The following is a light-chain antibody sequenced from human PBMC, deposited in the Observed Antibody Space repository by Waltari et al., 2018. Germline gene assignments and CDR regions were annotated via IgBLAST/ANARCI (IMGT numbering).Light chain of an antibody. CDR1: SSNLGANYD. CDR2: VNN. Sequence: QPVLTQPPSVSGAPGQRVTISCTGSSSNLGANYDVHWYQQLPGTAPKLLIHVNNNRPSGVPDRFPGSKSGTSASLAITGLQAEDEADYYCQSYDSSLSAYVFGAGTKVTVL. CDR3: QSYDSSLSAYV. J-gene: IGLJ1*01. V-gene: IGLV1-40*01.